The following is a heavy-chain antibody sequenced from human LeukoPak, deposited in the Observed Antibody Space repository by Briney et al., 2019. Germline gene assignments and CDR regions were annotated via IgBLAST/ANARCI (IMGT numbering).Heavy chain of an antibody. Sequence: GGSLRLSCAASGFTFSPYSLNWVRQAPGEGLEWVSYISSSGGTKYYADSVKGRFTISRDNAKNSLYLQMNSLRAEDTAVYYCARDREYSSGWFGPHFDYWGQGTLVTVSS. V-gene: IGHV3-48*01. J-gene: IGHJ4*02. CDR3: ARDREYSSGWFGPHFDY. CDR1: GFTFSPYS. CDR2: ISSSGGTK. D-gene: IGHD6-19*01.